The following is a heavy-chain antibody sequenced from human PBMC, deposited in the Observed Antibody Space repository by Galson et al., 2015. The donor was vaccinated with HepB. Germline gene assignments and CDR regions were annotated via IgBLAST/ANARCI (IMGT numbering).Heavy chain of an antibody. V-gene: IGHV3-66*02. CDR2: IYSGDNT. CDR1: GFTVSNSF. D-gene: IGHD3-16*01. CDR3: ARRGGGGRAFDI. Sequence: SLRLSCAASGFTVSNSFMTWDRQAPGKGLEWVSIIYSGDNTYYADSAKGRFTISRDNSNNTLFLQMNSLRTEDTAVYYCARRGGGGRAFDIWGQGTMVTVSS. J-gene: IGHJ3*02.